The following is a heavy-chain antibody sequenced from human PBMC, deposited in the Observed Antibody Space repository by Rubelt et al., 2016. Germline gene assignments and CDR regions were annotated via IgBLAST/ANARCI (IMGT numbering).Heavy chain of an antibody. D-gene: IGHD3-10*01. V-gene: IGHV4-34*01. Sequence: QVQLQQWGAGLLRSSETLSTVGRSVVITGVGSASPPGKGLEWIGSIYYSGDSYYNPSLKSRVTMSVDTSKNQFSLKLTSVTAAETAVYYCARHIPSARGGVEAFDIWGQGTMVTVSS. CDR3: ARHIPSARGGVEAFDI. J-gene: IGHJ3*02. CDR1: VGRSVVIT. CDR2: IYYSGDS.